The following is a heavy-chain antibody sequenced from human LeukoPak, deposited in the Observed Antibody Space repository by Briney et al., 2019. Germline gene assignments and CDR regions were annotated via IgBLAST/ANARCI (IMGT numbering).Heavy chain of an antibody. CDR3: ARLFGQYYFDY. CDR1: GGSISSSSHY. Sequence: SETLSLTCTVSGGSISSSSHYWGWIRQPPGKGLEWIGSIYYSGSTYYNPSLKSRVTISVDTSKNQFSLKLSSVTAADTAVYYCARLFGQYYFDYWGQETLVTVSS. D-gene: IGHD3-10*01. V-gene: IGHV4-39*01. CDR2: IYYSGST. J-gene: IGHJ4*02.